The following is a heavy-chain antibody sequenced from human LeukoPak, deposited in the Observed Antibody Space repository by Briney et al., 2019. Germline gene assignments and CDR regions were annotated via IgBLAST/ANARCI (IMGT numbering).Heavy chain of an antibody. D-gene: IGHD2-2*02. J-gene: IGHJ4*02. CDR1: GFTLSSYA. Sequence: GGSLRLSCAASGFTLSSYAMSWVRQAPGKGLEWVSAISGSGGSTYYADPVKGRFTISRDNSKNTLYLQMNSLRAEDTAVYYCAKAYPIVVVPAAIRAPFDYWGQGTLVTVSS. CDR3: AKAYPIVVVPAAIRAPFDY. CDR2: ISGSGGST. V-gene: IGHV3-23*01.